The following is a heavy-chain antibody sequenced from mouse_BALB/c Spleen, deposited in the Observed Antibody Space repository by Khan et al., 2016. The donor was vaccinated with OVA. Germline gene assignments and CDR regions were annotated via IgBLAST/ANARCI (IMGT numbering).Heavy chain of an antibody. CDR2: TNPTNGRT. D-gene: IGHD1-1*01. Sequence: QVQLQQSGAELVKAGASVKMSCKASGYTFTSYWMHWVKQRLGQGLEWFAETNPTNGRTYYNEKFKSKATLTVDKSSSTAYMLLSGPTFADSAVYYCAKIKKNVATYFDFWGQGTTLTGSS. V-gene: IGHV1S81*02. J-gene: IGHJ2*01. CDR1: GYTFTSYW. CDR3: AKIKKNVATYFDF.